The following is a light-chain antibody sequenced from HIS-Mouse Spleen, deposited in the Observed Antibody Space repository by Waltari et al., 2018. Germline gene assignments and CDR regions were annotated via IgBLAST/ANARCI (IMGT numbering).Light chain of an antibody. J-gene: IGLJ2*01. Sequence: SYELTQPPSVSLSPGHTARITSPGDSLPKKYAYRYQQKSGQAPVLVIYEDSKRPSGIPERFSGSSSGTMATLTISGAQVEDEADYYCYSTDSSGNHRVFGGGTKLTVL. CDR3: YSTDSSGNHRV. V-gene: IGLV3-10*01. CDR1: SLPKKY. CDR2: EDS.